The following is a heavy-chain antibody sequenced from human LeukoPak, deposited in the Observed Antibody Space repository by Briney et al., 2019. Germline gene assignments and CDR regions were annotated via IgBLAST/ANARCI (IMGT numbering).Heavy chain of an antibody. CDR3: AREGHRGGNRFDY. CDR2: IIPIFGTA. V-gene: IGHV1-69*13. Sequence: GASVKVSCKASGGTFSSYAISWVRQAPGQGLEWMGGIIPIFGTANYAQKFQGRVMITADESTNTAYMELSSLRSEDTAVYYCAREGHRGGNRFDYWGQGTLVTVSS. D-gene: IGHD2-15*01. CDR1: GGTFSSYA. J-gene: IGHJ4*02.